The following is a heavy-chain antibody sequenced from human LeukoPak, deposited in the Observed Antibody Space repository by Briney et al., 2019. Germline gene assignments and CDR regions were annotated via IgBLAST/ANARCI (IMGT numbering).Heavy chain of an antibody. CDR3: AKDQQPGLHYYYGMDV. CDR2: RNPNSGNT. D-gene: IGHD6-13*01. V-gene: IGHV1-8*02. CDR1: GGTFSSYA. Sequence: ASVKVSCKASGGTFSSYAISWVRQATGQGLEWMGWRNPNSGNTGYAQKFQGRVTMTGDTSTSTAYMELSGLMSEDTAVYYCAKDQQPGLHYYYGMDVWGQGTTVTVSS. J-gene: IGHJ6*02.